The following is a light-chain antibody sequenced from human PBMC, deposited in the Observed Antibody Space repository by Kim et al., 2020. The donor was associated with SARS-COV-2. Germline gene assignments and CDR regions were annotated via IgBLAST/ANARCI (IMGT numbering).Light chain of an antibody. CDR3: QAWDSSTAVV. Sequence: SYELTQPPSVSVSPGQTASITCSGDKLGAKYACWYQQKPGQSPVLVIYQDSKRPSGIPERFSGSNSGNTATLTISGTQAMDEADYYCQAWDSSTAVVFGG. V-gene: IGLV3-1*01. CDR1: KLGAKY. J-gene: IGLJ2*01. CDR2: QDS.